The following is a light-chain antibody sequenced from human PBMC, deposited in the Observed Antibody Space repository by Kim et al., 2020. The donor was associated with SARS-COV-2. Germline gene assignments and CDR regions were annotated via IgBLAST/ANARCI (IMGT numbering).Light chain of an antibody. CDR1: QDIRNN. CDR2: GVS. V-gene: IGKV3-15*01. Sequence: DIVMTQSPATLSVSPGERVILTCRASQDIRNNLAWYQQKPGEAPSLLMHGVSIRATGIPARFSGSGSETEFTLTISSLQSEDYAVYYCQQYENWHPVTFGGGTKVDIK. CDR3: QQYENWHPVT. J-gene: IGKJ4*01.